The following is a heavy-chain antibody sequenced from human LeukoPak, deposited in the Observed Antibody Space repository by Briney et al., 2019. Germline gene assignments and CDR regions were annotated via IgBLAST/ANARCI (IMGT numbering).Heavy chain of an antibody. CDR3: ARVGMGAADY. Sequence: GGSLRLSCAASGFTFRTYEMNWVRQAPGKGLEWVSYISSSSVNIYYAASVKGRFTVSRDNANSSLYLHVDSLRAEDTAVYYCARVGMGAADYWGQGTLVTVSS. D-gene: IGHD1-26*01. CDR2: ISSSSVNI. J-gene: IGHJ4*02. CDR1: GFTFRTYE. V-gene: IGHV3-48*03.